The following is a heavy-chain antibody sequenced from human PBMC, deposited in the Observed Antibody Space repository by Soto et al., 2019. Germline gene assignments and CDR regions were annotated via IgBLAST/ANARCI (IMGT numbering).Heavy chain of an antibody. J-gene: IGHJ5*02. Sequence: EEKLVQSGGGLVRPGGSLRLSCVGSGITFSNYWMNWVRQTPGKGLEWVANIKPDGSAKAYVDSVKGRFPVSRDNAKNSLYLQMNSLRAADTAVYFCAAWDISNPWGQGTLVTVSS. D-gene: IGHD2-15*01. V-gene: IGHV3-7*01. CDR3: AAWDISNP. CDR2: IKPDGSAK. CDR1: GITFSNYW.